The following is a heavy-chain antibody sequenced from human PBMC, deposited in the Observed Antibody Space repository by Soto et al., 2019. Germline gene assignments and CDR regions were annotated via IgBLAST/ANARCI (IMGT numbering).Heavy chain of an antibody. J-gene: IGHJ4*02. V-gene: IGHV1-69*19. D-gene: IGHD3-10*01. CDR3: AREVQVHTPAFVY. CDR1: GGTFNTYA. Sequence: QVQLVQSGAEMKKPGSSVKVSCQSSGGTFNTYAMNWVRQAPGQGPEWMGDISPMFGAANYAPKFQGRVTITADESTGTSYMQLRRLTSEDTALYFWAREVQVHTPAFVYWGQGTLVTVSS. CDR2: ISPMFGAA.